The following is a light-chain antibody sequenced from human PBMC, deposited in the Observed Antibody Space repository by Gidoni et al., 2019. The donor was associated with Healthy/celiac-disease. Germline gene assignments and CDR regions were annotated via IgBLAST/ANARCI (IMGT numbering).Light chain of an antibody. V-gene: IGLV2-14*01. CDR3: SSYTSSSFYV. Sequence: HSALPQPASVSVSPGQSITISCTGTSSDVGGYNYVSWYQQHPGKAPKLMIYDVSNRPSGVSNRFSGSKSGNTASLTISGLQAEDEADYYCSSYTSSSFYVFGTGTKVTVL. CDR2: DVS. J-gene: IGLJ1*01. CDR1: SSDVGGYNY.